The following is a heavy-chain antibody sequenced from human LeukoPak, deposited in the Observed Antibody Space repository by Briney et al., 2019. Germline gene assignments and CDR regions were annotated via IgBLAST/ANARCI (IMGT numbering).Heavy chain of an antibody. D-gene: IGHD1-26*01. CDR3: ARVPRIVGASIDY. J-gene: IGHJ4*02. V-gene: IGHV1-2*02. CDR1: VYTFTGYY. Sequence: ASVKVSCKSSVYTFTGYYMHWVRQAPGQGLEGRRWINPNSGGTNYAQKFQGRVTTTRDTSISTAYMELSRLRSDDTAVYYCARVPRIVGASIDYWGQGTLVTVSS. CDR2: INPNSGGT.